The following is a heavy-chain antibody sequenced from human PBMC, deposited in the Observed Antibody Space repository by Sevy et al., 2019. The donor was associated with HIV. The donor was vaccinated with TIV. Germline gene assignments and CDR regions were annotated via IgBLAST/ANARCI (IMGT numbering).Heavy chain of an antibody. CDR2: ISYDGSNK. J-gene: IGHJ4*02. D-gene: IGHD2-15*01. CDR3: ARESAYCSGGSCYSGYFDY. V-gene: IGHV3-30-3*01. Sequence: GSLRLSCAASGFTFSSYAMHWVRQAPGKGLEWVAVISYDGSNKYYADSVKGRFTISRDNSKNTLYLQMNSLRAEDTAVYYCARESAYCSGGSCYSGYFDYWGQGTLVTVSS. CDR1: GFTFSSYA.